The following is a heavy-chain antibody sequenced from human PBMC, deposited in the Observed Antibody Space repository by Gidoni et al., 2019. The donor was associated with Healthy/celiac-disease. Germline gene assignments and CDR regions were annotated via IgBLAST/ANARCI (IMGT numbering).Heavy chain of an antibody. CDR3: AHRLGIVVVPAAHYYYYYGMDV. D-gene: IGHD2-2*01. J-gene: IGHJ6*02. CDR2: IYWDDDK. V-gene: IGHV2-5*02. CDR1: GFSLRTSGVG. Sequence: QITLKESGPTLVKPTQTLTLTCTFSGFSLRTSGVGVGWIRQPPGKALEWLALIYWDDDKRYSPSLKSRLTITKDTSKNQVVLTMTNMDPVDTATYYCAHRLGIVVVPAAHYYYYYGMDVWGQGTTVTVSS.